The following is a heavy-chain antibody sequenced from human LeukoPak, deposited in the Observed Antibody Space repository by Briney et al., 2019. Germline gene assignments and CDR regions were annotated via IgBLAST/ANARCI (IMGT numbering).Heavy chain of an antibody. V-gene: IGHV3-23*01. CDR2: ISGSGGST. D-gene: IGHD6-19*01. J-gene: IGHJ4*02. CDR1: GFTFSSYA. CDR3: ANLRLATWYFDY. Sequence: GGSLRLSCAASGFTFSSYAMSWVRQAPGKGLEWVSAISGSGGSTYYADSVKGRFTTSRDNSKNTLYLQMNSLRAEDTAVYYCANLRLATWYFDYWGQGTLVTVSS.